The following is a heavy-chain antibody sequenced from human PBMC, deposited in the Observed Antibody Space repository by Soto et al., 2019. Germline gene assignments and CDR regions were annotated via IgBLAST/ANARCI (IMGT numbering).Heavy chain of an antibody. J-gene: IGHJ6*02. CDR3: ARDNDRPQLGGNYYYILDV. V-gene: IGHV1-69*05. D-gene: IGHD2-8*01. CDR1: GGTFSTSA. CDR2: IMPIFRTP. Sequence: QVQLEQSGAEVKKPGSSVKVSCKASGGTFSTSAISWLRQAPGQGLEWMGGIMPIFRTPDYAQKFQGRVTXXXDXXTSTAYMELSGLRSDDTAVYYCARDNDRPQLGGNYYYILDVWGQGTTITVSS.